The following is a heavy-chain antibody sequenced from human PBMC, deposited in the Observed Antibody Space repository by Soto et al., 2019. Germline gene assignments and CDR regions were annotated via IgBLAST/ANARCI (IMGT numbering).Heavy chain of an antibody. J-gene: IGHJ1*01. CDR3: ASSVWDGEYFQH. CDR2: IIPILGIA. D-gene: IGHD6-19*01. Sequence: QVQLVQSGAEVKKPGSSVKVSCKASGGTFSSYTISWVRQAPGQGLEWMGRIIPILGIANYAQKFQCRVTITADKSTSTAYMELSSLRSEDTAVYYCASSVWDGEYFQHWGQGTLVTVSS. CDR1: GGTFSSYT. V-gene: IGHV1-69*02.